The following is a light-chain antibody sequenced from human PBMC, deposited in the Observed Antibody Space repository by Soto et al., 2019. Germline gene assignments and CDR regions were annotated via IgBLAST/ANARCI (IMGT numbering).Light chain of an antibody. V-gene: IGKV3-15*01. CDR3: QEYNTWPWT. Sequence: ETLMTQSPATLSVSPGERATLSCRASQSVNNNLAWYQQKLGQAPRVLIYGASTRATGIPVRFTGSGSGTEFILTITSLQSEDSAVDDCQEYNTWPWTFGQGTKVEFK. CDR1: QSVNNN. CDR2: GAS. J-gene: IGKJ1*01.